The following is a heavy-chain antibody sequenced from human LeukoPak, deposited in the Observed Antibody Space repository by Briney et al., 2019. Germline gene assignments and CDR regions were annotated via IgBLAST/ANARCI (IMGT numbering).Heavy chain of an antibody. CDR2: IYYSGST. D-gene: IGHD6-13*01. V-gene: IGHV4-59*08. J-gene: IGHJ6*02. Sequence: SETLSLTCTVSGGSISSYYWSWIRQPLGKGLEWIGYIYYSGSTNYNPSLKSRVTISVDTSKNQFSLKLSSVTAADTAVYYCAILGTYSSSWYSSYYYYGMDVWGQGTTVTVSS. CDR1: GGSISSYY. CDR3: AILGTYSSSWYSSYYYYGMDV.